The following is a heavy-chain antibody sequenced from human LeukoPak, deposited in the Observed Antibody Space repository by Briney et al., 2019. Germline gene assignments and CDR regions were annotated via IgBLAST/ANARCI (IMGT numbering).Heavy chain of an antibody. Sequence: SETLPLTCTVSGGSISSYYWSWIRQPPGKGLEWIGYIYYSGSTNYNPSLKSRVTISVDTSKNQFSLKLSSVTAADTAVYYCARLGRSRSSGFFDYWGQGTLVTVSS. CDR2: IYYSGST. CDR3: ARLGRSRSSGFFDY. J-gene: IGHJ4*02. D-gene: IGHD6-25*01. CDR1: GGSISSYY. V-gene: IGHV4-59*08.